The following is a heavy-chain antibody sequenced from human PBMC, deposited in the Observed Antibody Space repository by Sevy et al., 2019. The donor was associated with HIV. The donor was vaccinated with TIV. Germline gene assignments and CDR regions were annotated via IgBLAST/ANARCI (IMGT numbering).Heavy chain of an antibody. V-gene: IGHV3-7*01. D-gene: IGHD3-10*01. CDR2: IKQDGSEK. J-gene: IGHJ6*03. Sequence: GESLKISCAASGFTFSSYWMSWVRQAPGKGLEWVANIKQDGSEKYYVDSVKGRFTISRDNAKNSRYLQMNSLRAEDTAVYYCARDRQGFYYGSGSYYTNYYYYYYMDVWGKGTTVTVSS. CDR1: GFTFSSYW. CDR3: ARDRQGFYYGSGSYYTNYYYYYYMDV.